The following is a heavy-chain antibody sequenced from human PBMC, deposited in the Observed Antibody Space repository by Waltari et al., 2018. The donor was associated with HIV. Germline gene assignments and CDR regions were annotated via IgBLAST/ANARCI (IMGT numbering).Heavy chain of an antibody. CDR3: VTSAYGANSWIDY. Sequence: DVQLVQSGADINKPGESLQISCTGSGYSFTTNWIGWVRQMPGKGLDWMAIIYPDDSDTRYNPSFRGQVTISVDRSISTAHLSWRRLKTSDTGIYYCVTSAYGANSWIDYWGQGTPVTVSS. CDR2: IYPDDSDT. CDR1: GYSFTTNW. J-gene: IGHJ4*02. V-gene: IGHV5-51*01. D-gene: IGHD3-10*01.